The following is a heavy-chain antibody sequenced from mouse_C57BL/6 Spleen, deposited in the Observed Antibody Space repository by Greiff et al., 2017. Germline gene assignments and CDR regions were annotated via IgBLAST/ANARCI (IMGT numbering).Heavy chain of an antibody. V-gene: IGHV1-85*01. J-gene: IGHJ1*03. D-gene: IGHD1-1*01. CDR2: IYPRDGST. Sequence: VQLVESGPELVKPGASVKLSCKASGYTFTSYDINWVKQRPGQGLEWIGWIYPRDGSTKYNEKFKGKATLTVDTSSSTAYMELHSLTSEDSAVYFCARGFYYGSSWYFDVWGTGTTVTVSS. CDR3: ARGFYYGSSWYFDV. CDR1: GYTFTSYD.